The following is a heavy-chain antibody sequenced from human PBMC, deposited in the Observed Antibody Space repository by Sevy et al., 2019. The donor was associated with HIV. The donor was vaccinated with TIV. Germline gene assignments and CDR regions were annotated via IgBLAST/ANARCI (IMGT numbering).Heavy chain of an antibody. CDR3: ARVRKTYYDFWSGYYEGGFDC. J-gene: IGHJ4*02. CDR1: GFTFSDHY. D-gene: IGHD3-3*01. CDR2: ISSSGAST. Sequence: GGSLRLSCAASGFTFSDHYMSWIRQAPGEGLEWLSYISSSGASTDYADSVKGRFTISRDNAKNSLFLQMNSLRVEDAAVYYCARVRKTYYDFWSGYYEGGFDCWGQRTLVTVSS. V-gene: IGHV3-11*01.